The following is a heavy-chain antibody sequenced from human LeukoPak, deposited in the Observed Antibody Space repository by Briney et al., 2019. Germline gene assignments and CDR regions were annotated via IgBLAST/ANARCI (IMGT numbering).Heavy chain of an antibody. Sequence: GGSLRLSCATSGFSFSDFDMQWVRQAPGQGLEWVAFIRSDGSNTYYGGSVKGRFTISRDNSKNTLYLQMDSLRTEDTAVYYCARLAFSPGSDYWGQGTLVTVSS. D-gene: IGHD3-9*01. V-gene: IGHV3-30*02. CDR3: ARLAFSPGSDY. J-gene: IGHJ4*02. CDR1: GFSFSDFD. CDR2: IRSDGSNT.